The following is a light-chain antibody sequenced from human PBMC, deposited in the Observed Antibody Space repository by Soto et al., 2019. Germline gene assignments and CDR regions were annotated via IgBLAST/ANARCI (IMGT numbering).Light chain of an antibody. J-gene: IGKJ1*01. CDR1: QSISSY. Sequence: IQMTQSPSSLSASVGARVTITGRASQSISSYLNWYQQKPGKAPKLLIYAASSLQSGVPSRFSGSGSGTDFNLTISSLQTEDFATYYCQQSYSTTRTFGQGTKVDI. CDR3: QQSYSTTRT. V-gene: IGKV1-39*01. CDR2: AAS.